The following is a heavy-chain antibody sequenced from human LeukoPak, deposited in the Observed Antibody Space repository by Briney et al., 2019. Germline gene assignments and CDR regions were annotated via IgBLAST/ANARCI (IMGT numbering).Heavy chain of an antibody. J-gene: IGHJ4*02. V-gene: IGHV3-74*01. D-gene: IGHD3-10*01. Sequence: GGSLRLSCAASGFTFSTYWMHWVRQAPGKGLVWVSRINSDGSSTRYADSVKGRFTISRDNAKNTLYLQMNSLRAEDTAVYYCARLSYDSGTHYTCYEYWGQGTLVTVSS. CDR1: GFTFSTYW. CDR2: INSDGSST. CDR3: ARLSYDSGTHYTCYEY.